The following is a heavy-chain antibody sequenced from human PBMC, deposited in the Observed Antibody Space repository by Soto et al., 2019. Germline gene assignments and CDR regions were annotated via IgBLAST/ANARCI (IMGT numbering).Heavy chain of an antibody. Sequence: QVQLVQSGPEVKRPGASVKVSCKASGYTFTNYGISWVRQAPGQGPEWMGWVSCYNGNTNYAQKLQDRVIMTTDPSTRIVYMELRNLRSDDTAVYYCARDLEALDYWGQGTLVTVSS. CDR2: VSCYNGNT. J-gene: IGHJ4*02. CDR1: GYTFTNYG. CDR3: ARDLEALDY. V-gene: IGHV1-18*01.